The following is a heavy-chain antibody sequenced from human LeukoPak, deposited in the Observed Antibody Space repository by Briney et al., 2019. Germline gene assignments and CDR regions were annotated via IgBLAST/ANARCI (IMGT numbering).Heavy chain of an antibody. J-gene: IGHJ4*02. Sequence: SVKVSCKASGGTFSSYAISWVRQAPGQGLEWMGGIIPIFGTANYAQKFQGRVTITADESTSTACMELSSLRSEDTAVYYCAGGHDYDILTGAGLAPYWGQGTLVTVSS. D-gene: IGHD3-9*01. CDR1: GGTFSSYA. CDR3: AGGHDYDILTGAGLAPY. V-gene: IGHV1-69*13. CDR2: IIPIFGTA.